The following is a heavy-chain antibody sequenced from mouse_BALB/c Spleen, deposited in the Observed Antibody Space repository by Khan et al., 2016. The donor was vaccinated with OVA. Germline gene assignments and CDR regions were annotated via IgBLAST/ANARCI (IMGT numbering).Heavy chain of an antibody. CDR2: ISYSGVT. J-gene: IGHJ2*01. Sequence: EVQLVETGPGLVKPSQSLSLTCTVTGYSITSGYAWNWIRQFPGNKLEWMGYISYSGVTSYTPSLKSRISITRDTSKNQFFLQLNSVTTEDTATYYCARRNYYGYYMDYWGQGTTLTVSS. CDR1: GYSITSGYA. CDR3: ARRNYYGYYMDY. V-gene: IGHV3-2*02. D-gene: IGHD1-1*01.